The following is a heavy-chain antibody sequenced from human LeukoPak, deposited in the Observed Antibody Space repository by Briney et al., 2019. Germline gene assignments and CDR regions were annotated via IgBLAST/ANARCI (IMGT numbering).Heavy chain of an antibody. Sequence: GSLRLPCAASGFTFSTYSMNWVRQAPGMGLEWVSFISSSSSYTYYADSVKGRFTISRDNSKNTLYLQMNSLRAEDTAVYYCAKEESAPRYFDYWGQGTLVTVSS. CDR3: AKEESAPRYFDY. J-gene: IGHJ4*02. CDR2: ISSSSSYT. CDR1: GFTFSTYS. V-gene: IGHV3-21*01.